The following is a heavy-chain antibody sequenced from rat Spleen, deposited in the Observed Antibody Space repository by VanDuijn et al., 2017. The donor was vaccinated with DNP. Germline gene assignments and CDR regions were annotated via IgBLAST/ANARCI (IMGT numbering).Heavy chain of an antibody. Sequence: EVQLQESGPGLVKPSQSLSFTCSVTGFSITSNYWGWIRQFPGNKMEWVGHISYSGSTTYNPSLKSRISITRDTSKNQFFLHLKSVTTEDTATYYCARWSDYFDYWGQGVMVTVSS. CDR1: GFSITSNY. V-gene: IGHV3-1*01. J-gene: IGHJ2*01. CDR3: ARWSDYFDY. CDR2: ISYSGST.